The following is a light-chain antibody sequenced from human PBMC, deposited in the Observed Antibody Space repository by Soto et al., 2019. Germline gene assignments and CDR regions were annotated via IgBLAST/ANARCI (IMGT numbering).Light chain of an antibody. V-gene: IGKV1-5*01. CDR3: QKYSSYSK. J-gene: IGKJ1*01. Sequence: DIQMTQSPSTLSASVGDRVTITCRASQSISSWLAWYQQKPGKAPKLLIYDVSSLEGGVPSRFSGSGSGTEFTLTILSLTPDDFATYYCQKYSSYSKFGQGTKVEI. CDR2: DVS. CDR1: QSISSW.